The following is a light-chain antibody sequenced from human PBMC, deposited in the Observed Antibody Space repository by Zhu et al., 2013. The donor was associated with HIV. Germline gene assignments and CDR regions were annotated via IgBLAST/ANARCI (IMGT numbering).Light chain of an antibody. CDR3: QQYSSSPPNT. CDR1: QSVSSSY. CDR2: GAS. Sequence: EIVLTQSPGTLSLSPGERATLSCRASQSVSSSYLAWYQQEPGQAPRLLIYGASSRATGIPDRFSGSGSGTDFTLTISRLEPEDFAVYYCQQYSSSPPNTFGQGTKLEIK. J-gene: IGKJ2*01. V-gene: IGKV3-20*01.